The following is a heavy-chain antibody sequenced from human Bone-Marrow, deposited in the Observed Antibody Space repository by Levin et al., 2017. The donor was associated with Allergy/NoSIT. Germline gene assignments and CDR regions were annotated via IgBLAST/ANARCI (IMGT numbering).Heavy chain of an antibody. J-gene: IGHJ4*02. CDR3: ARCMVRGVITCVTNY. CDR1: GFTSSFFG. Sequence: NPGGSLRLSCVASGFTSSFFGITWVRQAPGKGLEWVSSISGDSEYMFYADSVKGRFAMSRDKANNSVYLQMSSLRAEDAGIYYCARCMVRGVITCVTNYWGQGTLVTVSS. CDR2: ISGDSEYM. D-gene: IGHD3-10*01. V-gene: IGHV3-21*06.